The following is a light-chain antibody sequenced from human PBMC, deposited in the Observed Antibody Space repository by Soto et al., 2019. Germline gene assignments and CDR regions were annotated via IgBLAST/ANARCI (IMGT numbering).Light chain of an antibody. CDR3: QQYNSYST. Sequence: DIQMTQSPSTLSASVVDRVTITCRASQSISDWLAWYQQKPGKAPKLLIYDASSLQSGVPSRFSGSGSGTEFTLTISSLQPDDFATYYCQQYNSYSTFGQGTKVDI. J-gene: IGKJ1*01. V-gene: IGKV1-5*01. CDR1: QSISDW. CDR2: DAS.